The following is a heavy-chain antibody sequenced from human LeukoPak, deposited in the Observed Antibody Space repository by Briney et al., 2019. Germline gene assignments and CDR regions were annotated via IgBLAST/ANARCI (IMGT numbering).Heavy chain of an antibody. D-gene: IGHD6-19*01. V-gene: IGHV3-21*06. Sequence: PGGSLRLSCATSGLSFSSYSMNWVRQAPGKGLEWVSFISSSSSYIDYADSLKGRFTISRDNGKNSLYLQMNGLRAEDTAMYYCARGYNRGWTGIDSWGQGTLVIVSS. CDR1: GLSFSSYS. CDR2: ISSSSSYI. CDR3: ARGYNRGWTGIDS. J-gene: IGHJ4*02.